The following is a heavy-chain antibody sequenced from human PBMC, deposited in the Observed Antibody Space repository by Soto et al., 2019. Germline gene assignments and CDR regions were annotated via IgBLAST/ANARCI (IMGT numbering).Heavy chain of an antibody. CDR2: INTDGSST. Sequence: EVQLVESGGDLVQPGGSLRLSCAASGFTFSSYWMHWVRQAPGKGLVWVSRINTDGSSTNYADSVKGRFTISRDNAKNTMFLQMNSRRDEDTAVYYCANGYSSTWYDAFDIWGQGTMVTVSS. CDR3: ANGYSSTWYDAFDI. J-gene: IGHJ3*02. CDR1: GFTFSSYW. V-gene: IGHV3-74*01. D-gene: IGHD6-13*01.